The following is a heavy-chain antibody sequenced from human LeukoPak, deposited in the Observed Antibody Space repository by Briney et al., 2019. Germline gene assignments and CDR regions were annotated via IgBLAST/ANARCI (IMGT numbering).Heavy chain of an antibody. D-gene: IGHD4-17*01. CDR2: ISSSSSYI. CDR1: GFTLSSYS. J-gene: IGHJ4*02. Sequence: GGSLTLSCPVSGFTLSSYSMNWVRQPAGKGLEWVSSISSSSSYIYYADSVKGRFTISRDNAKNSLYLQMNSLRAEDTAVYYCARDPYGDYYFDYWGQGTLVTVSS. CDR3: ARDPYGDYYFDY. V-gene: IGHV3-21*01.